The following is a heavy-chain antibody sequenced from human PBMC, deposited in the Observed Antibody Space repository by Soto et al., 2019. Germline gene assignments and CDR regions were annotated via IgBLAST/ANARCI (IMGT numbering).Heavy chain of an antibody. V-gene: IGHV3-23*01. J-gene: IGHJ4*02. CDR1: GFPFSGYA. CDR3: AKSYYGDYDHILLFDN. D-gene: IGHD4-17*01. CDR2: ISGIGSST. Sequence: GGSLRLSCAASGFPFSGYAINWVRQDQRQGLEWVSIISGIGSSTNYADSVKGRFTISRDNSRDTVHLQMNSLRAEDTAFYYCAKSYYGDYDHILLFDNRAQGTLVTVSS.